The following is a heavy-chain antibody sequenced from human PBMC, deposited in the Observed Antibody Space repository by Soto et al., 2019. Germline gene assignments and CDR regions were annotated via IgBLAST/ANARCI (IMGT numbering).Heavy chain of an antibody. CDR3: ARDGGLYSSSDYYYYGMDV. Sequence: GASVKVSCKASGYTFTSYGISWVRQAPGQGLEWMGWINPNSGGTNYAQKFQGWVTMTRDTSISTAYMELSRLRSDDTAVYYCARDGGLYSSSDYYYYGMDVWGQGTTVTV. CDR2: INPNSGGT. D-gene: IGHD6-6*01. CDR1: GYTFTSYG. V-gene: IGHV1-2*04. J-gene: IGHJ6*02.